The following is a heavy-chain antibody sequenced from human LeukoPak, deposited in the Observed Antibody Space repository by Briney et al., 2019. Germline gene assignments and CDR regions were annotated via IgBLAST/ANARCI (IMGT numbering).Heavy chain of an antibody. Sequence: RTGGSLRLSCAASGFTFSSYGMHWVRQAPGKGLEWVAFIRYDGSNKYYADSVKGRFTISRDNSKNTLYLQMNSLRAEDTAVYYCAKSAAHGSGSYLLGNDYWGQGTLVTVSS. V-gene: IGHV3-30*02. J-gene: IGHJ4*02. CDR3: AKSAAHGSGSYLLGNDY. CDR1: GFTFSSYG. CDR2: IRYDGSNK. D-gene: IGHD3-10*01.